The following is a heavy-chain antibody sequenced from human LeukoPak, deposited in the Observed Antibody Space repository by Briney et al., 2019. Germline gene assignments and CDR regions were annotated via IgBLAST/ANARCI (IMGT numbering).Heavy chain of an antibody. CDR1: GGSITSGSYF. Sequence: PSQTLSLTCTVSGGSITSGSYFWPWIRQPAGKGLEWLGRMETNGNTNYNPSLKSRFSISIDTSKNQFSLQLSSVTAADTAVYYCARGLSNAWEVQAYWGQGTLVTVSS. V-gene: IGHV4-61*02. D-gene: IGHD1-26*01. CDR2: METNGNT. CDR3: ARGLSNAWEVQAY. J-gene: IGHJ4*02.